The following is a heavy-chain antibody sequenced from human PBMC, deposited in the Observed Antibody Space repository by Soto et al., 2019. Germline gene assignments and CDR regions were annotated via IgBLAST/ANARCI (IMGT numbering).Heavy chain of an antibody. J-gene: IGHJ3*01. CDR1: GYTFINYG. CDR2: LSAYNGDT. Sequence: QVQLVQSGAEVKKPGASVRVSCKTSGYTFINYGITWVRQDPGQGLEWMGWLSAYNGDTSSSEKLQDRFTMTTDTSTNTVYMDLSSMTSDDTAVYYCARWSAIVGGAEALDFWGQGTMVIVSS. V-gene: IGHV1-18*01. CDR3: ARWSAIVGGAEALDF. D-gene: IGHD1-26*01.